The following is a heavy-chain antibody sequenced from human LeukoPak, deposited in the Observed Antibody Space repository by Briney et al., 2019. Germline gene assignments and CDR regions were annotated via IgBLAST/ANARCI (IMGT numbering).Heavy chain of an antibody. D-gene: IGHD2-15*01. V-gene: IGHV1-46*01. CDR1: GYTFTSYY. CDR3: ARVDIVARVFDY. Sequence: ASVKVSCKASGYTFTSYYMHWVRQAPGQGLEWMGIINPSGGSTSYAQKFQGRVTMTRDMSTSTVYMELSSLRSEDTAVYYCARVDIVARVFDYWGQGTLVTVSS. J-gene: IGHJ4*02. CDR2: INPSGGST.